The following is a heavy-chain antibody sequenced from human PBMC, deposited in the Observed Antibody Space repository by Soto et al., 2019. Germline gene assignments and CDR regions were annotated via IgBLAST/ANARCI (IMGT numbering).Heavy chain of an antibody. Sequence: SGPTLVNPTQTLTLTCTVSGFSLSNARMGVSWIRQPPGKALEWLAHIFSNDEKSYSTSLKSRLTISKDTSKSQVVLTMTNMDPLDTATYYCARHYGSGSYSPFDPWGQGTLVTVSS. D-gene: IGHD3-10*01. V-gene: IGHV2-26*01. CDR2: IFSNDEK. CDR3: ARHYGSGSYSPFDP. J-gene: IGHJ5*02. CDR1: GFSLSNARMG.